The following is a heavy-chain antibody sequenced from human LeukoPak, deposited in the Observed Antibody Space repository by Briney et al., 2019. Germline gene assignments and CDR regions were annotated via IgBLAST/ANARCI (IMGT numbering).Heavy chain of an antibody. CDR2: INPSGGST. Sequence: ASVKVSCKASGYTFTSYYMHWVRQAPGQGLEWMGIINPSGGSTSYAQKFQGRVTMTRDTSTSTVYMELSSLRSEDKAVYYCSRGEYDILTGSIAPPDYWGQGTLVTVSS. V-gene: IGHV1-46*01. J-gene: IGHJ4*02. D-gene: IGHD3-9*01. CDR1: GYTFTSYY. CDR3: SRGEYDILTGSIAPPDY.